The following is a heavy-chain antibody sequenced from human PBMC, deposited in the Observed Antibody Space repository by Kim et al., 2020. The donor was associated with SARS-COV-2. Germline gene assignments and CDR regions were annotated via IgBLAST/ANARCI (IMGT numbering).Heavy chain of an antibody. Sequence: SETLSLTCAVYGGSFSGYYWSWIRQPPGKGLEWIGDINHSGGTIYNPSLKSRVTISVDTSKNQFSLKLSSVTAADTALYYCARGEKQWLVSPTIYFDYWGQGTLVTVSS. CDR2: INHSGGT. CDR3: ARGEKQWLVSPTIYFDY. V-gene: IGHV4-34*01. J-gene: IGHJ4*02. CDR1: GGSFSGYY. D-gene: IGHD6-19*01.